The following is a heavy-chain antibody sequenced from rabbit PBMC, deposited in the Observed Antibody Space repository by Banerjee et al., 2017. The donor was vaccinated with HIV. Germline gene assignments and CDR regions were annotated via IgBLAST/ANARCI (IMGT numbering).Heavy chain of an antibody. Sequence: QEQLEESGGDLVKPEGSLTLTCTASGFSFSSSYWICWVRQAPGKGLEWIACIYAGSSGSTYYAGWAKGRFTVSKTSSTTVTLQMTSLTAADTATYFCARDFNLWGQGTLVTVS. V-gene: IGHV1S45*01. CDR1: GFSFSSSYW. CDR3: ARDFNL. J-gene: IGHJ4*01. CDR2: IYAGSSGST.